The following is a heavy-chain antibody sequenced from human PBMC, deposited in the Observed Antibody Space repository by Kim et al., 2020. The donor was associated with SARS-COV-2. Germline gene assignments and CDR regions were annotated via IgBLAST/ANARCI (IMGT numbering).Heavy chain of an antibody. CDR3: AREGGDSRTGGP. CDR1: GGSISSSSYY. Sequence: SETLSLTCTVSGGSISSSSYYWGWIRQPPGKGLEWIGSIYYSGSTYYNPSLKSRVTISVDTSKNQFSLKLSSVTAADTAVYYCAREGGDSRTGGPWGQGTLVTVSS. J-gene: IGHJ5*02. CDR2: IYYSGST. V-gene: IGHV4-39*07. D-gene: IGHD6-13*01.